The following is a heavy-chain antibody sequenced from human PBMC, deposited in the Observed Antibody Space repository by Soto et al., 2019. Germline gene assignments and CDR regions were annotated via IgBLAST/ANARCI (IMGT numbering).Heavy chain of an antibody. J-gene: IGHJ4*02. CDR2: ITVGGGST. CDR1: GFTFSNHP. D-gene: IGHD3-3*01. Sequence: GGSLRLSCAASGFTFSNHPMTWVRQAPGKGLEWVSTITVGGGSTYYAGSAKGRFTISRDNSKNTLYLQMNSLRADDTAIYYFTNYAFNGATTTGACDYWGKRPMATVSS. CDR3: TNYAFNGATTTGACDY. V-gene: IGHV3-23*01.